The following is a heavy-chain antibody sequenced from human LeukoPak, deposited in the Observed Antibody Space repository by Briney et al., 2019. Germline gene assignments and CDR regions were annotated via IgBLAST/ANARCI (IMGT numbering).Heavy chain of an antibody. J-gene: IGHJ3*02. CDR1: GFTFSSYG. CDR2: ISYDGSNK. Sequence: QPGGSLRLSCAASGFTFSSYGMHWVRQAPGKGLEWVAVISYDGSNKYYADSVKGRFTISRDNSKNTLYLQMNSLRAEDTAVYYCAKGHIVVVTAYDAFDIWGQGTMVTVSS. CDR3: AKGHIVVVTAYDAFDI. V-gene: IGHV3-30*18. D-gene: IGHD2-21*02.